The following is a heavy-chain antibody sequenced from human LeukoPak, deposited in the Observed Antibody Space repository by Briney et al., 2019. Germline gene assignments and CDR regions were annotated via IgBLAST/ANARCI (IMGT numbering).Heavy chain of an antibody. D-gene: IGHD4-11*01. V-gene: IGHV3-33*06. CDR3: AKDAQRGFDYSNSLEH. CDR1: EFTFSHYG. Sequence: PGGSLRLSCAASEFTFSHYGMHWVRQAPGKGLEWVAVVWHDGSNKYYADSVKGRFTISRDNSKNTLYLQMDSLRAEDTAVYYCAKDAQRGFDYSNSLEHWGQGTLVTVSS. CDR2: VWHDGSNK. J-gene: IGHJ5*02.